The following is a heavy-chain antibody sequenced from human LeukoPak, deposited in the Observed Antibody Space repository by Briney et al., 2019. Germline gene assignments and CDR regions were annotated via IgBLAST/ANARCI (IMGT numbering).Heavy chain of an antibody. J-gene: IGHJ4*02. V-gene: IGHV1-8*01. CDR2: MNPNSGDT. Sequence: ASVKVSCKASGYTITSFHINWVRQAPGQGLEWMGWMNPNSGDTGYAQKFQGRVTMTRNTSINTAYMELSSLRSEDTAVYYCARDGAVTNGRYFDYWGQGTLVTVSS. CDR1: GYTITSFH. D-gene: IGHD4-17*01. CDR3: ARDGAVTNGRYFDY.